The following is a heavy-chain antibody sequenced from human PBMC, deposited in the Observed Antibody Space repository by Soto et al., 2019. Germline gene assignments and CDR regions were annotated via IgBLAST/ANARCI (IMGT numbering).Heavy chain of an antibody. CDR1: GYTFTSYA. Sequence: QVQLVQSGAEVRKPGASVKVSCKASGYTFTSYAISWVRQAPGQGLEWMGWISAYNGNTNYAQKLQGRATMTTDTSTSTADMELRSLRSDDTAVYYCARDLAAGTCDYWGQGTLVTVSS. CDR3: ARDLAAGTCDY. CDR2: ISAYNGNT. J-gene: IGHJ4*02. V-gene: IGHV1-18*01. D-gene: IGHD6-13*01.